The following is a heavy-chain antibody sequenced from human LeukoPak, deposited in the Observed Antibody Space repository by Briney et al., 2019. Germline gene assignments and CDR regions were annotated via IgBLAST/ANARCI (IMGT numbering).Heavy chain of an antibody. CDR1: GFTFSSYW. J-gene: IGHJ6*03. CDR3: ARGPPYYYYYYMDV. CDR2: IKQDGSEK. V-gene: IGHV3-7*01. Sequence: PGGSLRLSCAASGFTFSSYWMSWVRQAPGKGLEGVANIKQDGSEKYYVDSVKGRFTISRDNAKNSLYLQMNSLRAEDTAVYYCARGPPYYYYYYMDVWGKGTTVTVSS.